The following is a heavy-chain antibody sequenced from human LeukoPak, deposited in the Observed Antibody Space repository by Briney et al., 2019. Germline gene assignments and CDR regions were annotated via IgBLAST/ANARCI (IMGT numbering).Heavy chain of an antibody. D-gene: IGHD6-13*01. CDR3: ARELRGIYSSNGGDEY. J-gene: IGHJ4*02. CDR1: GYTFTSYA. Sequence: GASVKVSCKASGYTFTSYAMNWVRQAPGQGLEWMGWNNTNTGNPTYAQGFTGRFVFSLDTSVSTAYLQISSLKAEDTAVYYCARELRGIYSSNGGDEYWGQGTLVTVSS. CDR2: NNTNTGNP. V-gene: IGHV7-4-1*02.